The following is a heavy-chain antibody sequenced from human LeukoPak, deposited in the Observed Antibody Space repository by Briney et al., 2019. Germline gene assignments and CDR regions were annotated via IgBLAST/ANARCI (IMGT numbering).Heavy chain of an antibody. Sequence: PGGSLRLSCAASGFTFSSYSMNWVRQAPGKGLEWVSSISSSSSYIYYADSVKGRFTISRDNAKNSLYLQMNSLRAEDTAVYYCARYRYSGSYPLDYWGQGTPVTVSS. CDR3: ARYRYSGSYPLDY. V-gene: IGHV3-21*01. CDR2: ISSSSSYI. J-gene: IGHJ4*02. D-gene: IGHD1-26*01. CDR1: GFTFSSYS.